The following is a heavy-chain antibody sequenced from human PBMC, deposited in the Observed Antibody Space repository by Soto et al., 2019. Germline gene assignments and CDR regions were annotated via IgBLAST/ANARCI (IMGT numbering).Heavy chain of an antibody. J-gene: IGHJ5*02. CDR3: ASHDPGARFDP. CDR1: RYIFTAYF. Sequence: QVQLVQSGAEVKKPGASVKVSCKAPRYIFTAYFMHWVRQAPGQGLEWKGWINTNNGATHYGLSFQGRVTMTRVTSISTAYMQLSSLRSDYTAVYYCASHDPGARFDPWGQVTLVIVAS. CDR2: INTNNGAT. D-gene: IGHD1-1*01. V-gene: IGHV1-2*02.